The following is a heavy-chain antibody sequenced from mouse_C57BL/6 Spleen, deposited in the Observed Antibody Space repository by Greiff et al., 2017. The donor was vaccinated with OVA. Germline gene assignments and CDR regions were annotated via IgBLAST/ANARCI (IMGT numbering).Heavy chain of an antibody. CDR2: ISNLAYSL. D-gene: IGHD1-1*01. Sequence: EVQVVESGGGLVQPGGSLKLSCAASGFTFSDYGMAWVRQAPRKGPEWVAFISNLAYSLYYADTVTGRFTLYRENAKNTLDLEMSSWRSEDTAMYYCARLELDCSSPHYYAMDYWGQGTSVTVSS. CDR3: ARLELDCSSPHYYAMDY. J-gene: IGHJ4*01. V-gene: IGHV5-15*01. CDR1: GFTFSDYG.